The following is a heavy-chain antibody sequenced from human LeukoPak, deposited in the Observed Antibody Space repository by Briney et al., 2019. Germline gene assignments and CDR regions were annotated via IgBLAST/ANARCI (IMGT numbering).Heavy chain of an antibody. V-gene: IGHV3-21*04. CDR2: ISSSSSYT. Sequence: PGGSLRLSCAASGFTFSSYSVNWVRQAPGKGLAWVSYISSSSSYTNYADSVKGRFTISRDNAKNSLYLQMNSLRAEDTAVYYCARDLGVGQHDAFDIWGQGTMVTVSS. J-gene: IGHJ3*02. CDR3: ARDLGVGQHDAFDI. D-gene: IGHD3-16*01. CDR1: GFTFSSYS.